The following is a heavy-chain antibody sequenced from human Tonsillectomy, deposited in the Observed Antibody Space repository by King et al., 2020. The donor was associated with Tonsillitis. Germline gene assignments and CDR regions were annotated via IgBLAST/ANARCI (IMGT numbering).Heavy chain of an antibody. CDR2: TKEDGSEK. Sequence: VQLVESGGGLVQPGGSLRLSCEASGFHFSNFWMTWVRQVPGKGLEWVANTKEDGSEKYYVDSVRGRFTISRDNVKNSLYLQMNSLRVEHTAVYYCVKPSQSTADFWGQGTLLTVSS. V-gene: IGHV3-7*03. J-gene: IGHJ4*02. CDR1: GFHFSNFW. CDR3: VKPSQSTADF.